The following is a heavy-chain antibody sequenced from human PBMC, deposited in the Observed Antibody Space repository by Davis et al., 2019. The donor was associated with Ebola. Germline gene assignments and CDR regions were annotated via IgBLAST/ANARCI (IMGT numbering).Heavy chain of an antibody. CDR2: IYYSGST. CDR1: GGSISSYY. Sequence: PSETLSLTCTVSGGSISSYYWSWIRQPPGKGLEWIGYIYYSGSTNYNPSLKSRVTISVDTSKNQFSLKLSSVTAADTAVYYCASGRETGTTADDYYYYYMDVWGKGTTVTVSS. V-gene: IGHV4-59*01. J-gene: IGHJ6*03. D-gene: IGHD1-1*01. CDR3: ASGRETGTTADDYYYYYMDV.